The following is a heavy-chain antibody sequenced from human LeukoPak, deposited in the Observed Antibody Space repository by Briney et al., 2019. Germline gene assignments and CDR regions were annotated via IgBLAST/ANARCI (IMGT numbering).Heavy chain of an antibody. Sequence: SETLSLTCAVYGGSFSGYYWSWIRQPPGKGLEWIGEINHSGSTNYNPSLKSRVTISVDTSKNQFSLKLSSVTAADTAVYYCARGEDDFWSGYSIEYWGRGTLVTVSS. D-gene: IGHD3-3*01. CDR3: ARGEDDFWSGYSIEY. V-gene: IGHV4-34*01. J-gene: IGHJ4*02. CDR2: INHSGST. CDR1: GGSFSGYY.